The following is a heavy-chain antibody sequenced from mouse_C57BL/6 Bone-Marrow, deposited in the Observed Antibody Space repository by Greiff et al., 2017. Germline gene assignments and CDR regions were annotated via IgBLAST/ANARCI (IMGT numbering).Heavy chain of an antibody. CDR2: ISGGGGNT. D-gene: IGHD1-1*01. Sequence: EVQRVESGGGLVKPGGSLKLSCAASGFTFSSYTMSWVRQTPGKRLQWVAAISGGGGNTYYPDSVKGRFTISRDNDTNILYLQMSSLRSEDTALYDCSRQVTTVLATKYFDVWGTGTTVTVSS. CDR3: SRQVTTVLATKYFDV. J-gene: IGHJ1*03. CDR1: GFTFSSYT. V-gene: IGHV5-9*01.